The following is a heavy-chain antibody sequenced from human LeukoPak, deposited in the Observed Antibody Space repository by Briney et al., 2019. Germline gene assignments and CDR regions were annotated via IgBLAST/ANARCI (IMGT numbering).Heavy chain of an antibody. CDR1: GYSVSSGYY. D-gene: IGHD2-15*01. J-gene: IGHJ4*02. Sequence: SETLSLTCAVSGYSVSSGYYWGWIRQPPGKGLEWIGSIYHSGSTYYNPSLKSRVTISVDTSKNQFSLKLSFVTAADTAVYYCAREVVVVVAARGAFDYWGQGTLVTVSS. CDR2: IYHSGST. CDR3: AREVVVVVAARGAFDY. V-gene: IGHV4-38-2*02.